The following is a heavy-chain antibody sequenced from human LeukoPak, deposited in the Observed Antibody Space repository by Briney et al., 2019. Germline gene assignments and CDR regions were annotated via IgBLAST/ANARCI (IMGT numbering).Heavy chain of an antibody. CDR3: HSVAGFRDFDY. V-gene: IGHV4-61*02. CDR2: IYTSGST. D-gene: IGHD6-19*01. Sequence: SETLSLTCTVSGGSISSGSYYWSWIRQPAGKGLEWIGRIYTSGSTNYNPSLKSRVTISVDTPKNQFSLKLSSVTAADTAVYYCHSVAGFRDFDYWGQGTLVTVSS. J-gene: IGHJ4*02. CDR1: GGSISSGSYY.